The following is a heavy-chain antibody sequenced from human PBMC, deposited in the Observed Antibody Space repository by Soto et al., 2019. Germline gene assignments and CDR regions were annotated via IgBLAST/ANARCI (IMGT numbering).Heavy chain of an antibody. CDR2: IIPILGIA. V-gene: IGHV1-69*08. D-gene: IGHD6-19*01. J-gene: IGHJ5*02. Sequence: QVQLVQSGAEVKKPGSSVTVSCKASGGTFSSYTISWVRQAPGQGLEWMGRIIPILGIANYAQKFQGRVTITADKSTSTAYMELSSLRSEDTAVYYCARDQRGAVAGTTTPAYNWFDPWGQGTLVTVSS. CDR3: ARDQRGAVAGTTTPAYNWFDP. CDR1: GGTFSSYT.